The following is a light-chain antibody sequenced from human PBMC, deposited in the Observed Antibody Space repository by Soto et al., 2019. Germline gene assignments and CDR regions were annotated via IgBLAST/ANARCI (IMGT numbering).Light chain of an antibody. CDR3: FSYTGINTYV. Sequence: SALTQPASVSGSPGQSITISCTGTNSDVGSYDYVSWYQHHPGKAPKLMIYEVRNRPSGVSNRFSGSKSGNTASLTISGLQAEDEADYYCFSYTGINTYVFGTGTKLTVL. CDR2: EVR. CDR1: NSDVGSYDY. V-gene: IGLV2-14*01. J-gene: IGLJ1*01.